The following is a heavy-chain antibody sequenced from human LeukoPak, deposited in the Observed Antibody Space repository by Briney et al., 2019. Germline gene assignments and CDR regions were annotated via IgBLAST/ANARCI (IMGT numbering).Heavy chain of an antibody. D-gene: IGHD1-26*01. CDR1: GFTFTNSW. Sequence: PGGSLRLSCAASGFTFTNSWMAWVRQAPGKGLEWVANIKQDGSTKHYADSLKGRFTISRDSPKNSLYLQMNNLRADDTAVYYCTRDTDGSLDYWGQGILVTVAS. CDR3: TRDTDGSLDY. J-gene: IGHJ4*02. V-gene: IGHV3-7*01. CDR2: IKQDGSTK.